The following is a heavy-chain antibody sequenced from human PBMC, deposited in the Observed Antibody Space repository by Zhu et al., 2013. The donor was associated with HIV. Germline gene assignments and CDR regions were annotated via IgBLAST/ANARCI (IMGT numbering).Heavy chain of an antibody. Sequence: QVQLVQSGAEVKKPGASVKVSCKASGYTFTSYDINWVRQATGQGLEWMGWMNPNSGNTGYAQKFQGRVTMTRNTSISTAYMELSSLRSEDTAVYYCARGYYGSGSYYNYFIEGGDAFDTWGQGTMVTVSS. CDR2: MNPNSGNT. CDR1: GYTFTSYD. V-gene: IGHV1-8*01. J-gene: IGHJ3*02. D-gene: IGHD3-10*01. CDR3: ARGYYGSGSYYNYFIEGGDAFDT.